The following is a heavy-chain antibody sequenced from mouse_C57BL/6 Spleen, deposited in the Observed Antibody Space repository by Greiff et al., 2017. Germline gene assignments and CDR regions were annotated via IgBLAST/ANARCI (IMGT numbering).Heavy chain of an antibody. CDR3: TGGSSPYWYFDV. Sequence: EVKVEESGGGLVQPGGSMKLSCAASAFTFSDAWMDWVRQSPEKGLEWVAEIRNKANNHATYYAESVKGRFTISRDDSKSSVYLQMNSLRAEDTGIYYCTGGSSPYWYFDVWGTGTTVTVSS. V-gene: IGHV6-6*01. CDR1: AFTFSDAW. D-gene: IGHD1-1*01. J-gene: IGHJ1*03. CDR2: IRNKANNHAT.